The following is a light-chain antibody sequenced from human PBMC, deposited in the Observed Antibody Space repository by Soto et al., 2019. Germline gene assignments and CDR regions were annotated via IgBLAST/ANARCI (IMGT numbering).Light chain of an antibody. Sequence: DIQLTQSPSSLSASVGDRVTITCRASQGISNYLAWYQQKPGKVPKLLIYAASTLQSGVPSRFSGSGSGTDFTLTISSLQHEDVVTYYCQKYNSAPWTFGQGTKVDIK. J-gene: IGKJ1*01. CDR1: QGISNY. CDR2: AAS. V-gene: IGKV1-27*01. CDR3: QKYNSAPWT.